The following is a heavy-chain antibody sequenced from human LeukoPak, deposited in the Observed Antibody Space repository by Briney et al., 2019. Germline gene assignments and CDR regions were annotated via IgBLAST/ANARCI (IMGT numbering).Heavy chain of an antibody. J-gene: IGHJ4*02. V-gene: IGHV1-69*13. D-gene: IGHD3-22*01. CDR3: ARGGETRTYYYDSSGYYCGNY. CDR1: GGTFSSYA. CDR2: IIPIFGTA. Sequence: ASVKVSRKASGGTFSSYAISWVRQAPGQGLEWMGGIIPIFGTANYAQKFQGRVTITADESTSTAYMELSSLRSEDTAVYYCARGGETRTYYYDSSGYYCGNYWGQGTLVTVSS.